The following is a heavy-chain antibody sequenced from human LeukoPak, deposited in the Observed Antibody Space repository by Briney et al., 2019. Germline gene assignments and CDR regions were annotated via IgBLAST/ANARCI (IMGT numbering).Heavy chain of an antibody. CDR2: IYPGDSDT. CDR1: GYSFTSYW. D-gene: IGHD3-10*01. Sequence: GESLKISCKGSGYSFTSYWIGWVRQMPGKGLEWMGIIYPGDSDTRYSPSFQGQVTISADKSISTAYLQWSSLKASDTAMYCCARTITMVRGESYYYYMDVWGKGTTVTISS. J-gene: IGHJ6*03. V-gene: IGHV5-51*01. CDR3: ARTITMVRGESYYYYMDV.